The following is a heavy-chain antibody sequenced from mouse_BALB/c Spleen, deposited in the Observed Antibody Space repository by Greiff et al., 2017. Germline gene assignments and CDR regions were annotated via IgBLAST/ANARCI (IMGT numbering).Heavy chain of an antibody. D-gene: IGHD2-1*01. CDR2: IRNKANGYTT. J-gene: IGHJ4*01. CDR1: GFTFTDYY. Sequence: DVMLVESGGGLVQPGGSLRLSCATSGFTFTDYYMSWVRQPPGKELEWLGFIRNKANGYTTEYSASVKGRFTISRDNSQSILYLQMNTLRAEDSATYYCARDSGNYGAMDYWGQGTSVTVSS. CDR3: ARDSGNYGAMDY. V-gene: IGHV7-3*02.